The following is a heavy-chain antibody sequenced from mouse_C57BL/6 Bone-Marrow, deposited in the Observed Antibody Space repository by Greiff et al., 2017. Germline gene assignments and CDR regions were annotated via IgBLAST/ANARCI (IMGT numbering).Heavy chain of an antibody. CDR3: ARGIYYGYHWYFDV. CDR2: ISDGGSYT. CDR1: GFSFSSYA. V-gene: IGHV5-4*01. Sequence: EVHLVESGGGLVKPGGSLKLSCAASGFSFSSYAMSWVRQTPEKRLEWVATISDGGSYTYYPDNVKGRFTISRDNAKNNLYLQMSHLKSEDTAMYYCARGIYYGYHWYFDVWGTGTTVTVSS. J-gene: IGHJ1*03. D-gene: IGHD2-2*01.